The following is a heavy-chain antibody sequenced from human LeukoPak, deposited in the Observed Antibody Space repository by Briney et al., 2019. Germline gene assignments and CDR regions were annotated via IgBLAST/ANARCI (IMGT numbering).Heavy chain of an antibody. CDR1: GYTFTTYD. CDR2: MKPNSCNT. D-gene: IGHD3-9*01. J-gene: IGHJ4*02. CDR3: ARETTIPPYYFDY. V-gene: IGHV1-8*01. Sequence: ASVKVSCKPCGYTFTTYDIIWLRQATGQGLEGTGWMKPNSCNTGHAQKVQGRVTMTRGTSISTAYMELSSLRSEDPAVYFCARETTIPPYYFDYWGLETPLIVSS.